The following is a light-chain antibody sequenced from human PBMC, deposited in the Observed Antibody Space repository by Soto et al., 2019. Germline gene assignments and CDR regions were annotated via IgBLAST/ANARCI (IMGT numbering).Light chain of an antibody. V-gene: IGKV1-27*01. J-gene: IGKJ4*01. Sequence: DIQVTQSPSSLSASLGDRVPITCRANQAIGVYLAWFQYQPGKVPKLLLYAASALQSGVPSRFSGSGSGTDSTLTISGLQPEDVATCYCPKYTSAPLTFGGGTKGEI. CDR3: PKYTSAPLT. CDR1: QAIGVY. CDR2: AAS.